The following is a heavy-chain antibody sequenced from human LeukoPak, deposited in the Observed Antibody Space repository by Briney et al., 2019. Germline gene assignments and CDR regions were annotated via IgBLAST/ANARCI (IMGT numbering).Heavy chain of an antibody. J-gene: IGHJ4*02. Sequence: SETLSLTCTVSGGSISSSSYYWGWVRQPPGKGLEWIGSTYYSGSTYYNPSLKSRVTISVDTSKNQFSLKLSSVTAADTAVYYCARRGDGYNPTFDYWGQGTLVTVSS. V-gene: IGHV4-39*01. CDR2: TYYSGST. D-gene: IGHD5-24*01. CDR3: ARRGDGYNPTFDY. CDR1: GGSISSSSYY.